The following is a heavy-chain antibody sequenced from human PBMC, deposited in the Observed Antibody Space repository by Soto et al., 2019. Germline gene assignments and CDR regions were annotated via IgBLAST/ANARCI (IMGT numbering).Heavy chain of an antibody. V-gene: IGHV3-23*01. CDR1: GFTFSSYA. CDR2: VSDSGSYT. D-gene: IGHD2-21*02. CDR3: AKDSTRGVTSTFDY. J-gene: IGHJ4*02. Sequence: PGGSLRLSCAASGFTFSSYAMSWVRQAPGKGLEWVSTVSDSGSYTYYADSLKGRFTISRDNSKSTVYPQVNSLRAEDTARYYCAKDSTRGVTSTFDYWGQGXLVTVSS.